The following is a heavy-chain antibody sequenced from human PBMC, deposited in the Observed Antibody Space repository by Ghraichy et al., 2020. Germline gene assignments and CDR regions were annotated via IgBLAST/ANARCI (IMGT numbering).Heavy chain of an antibody. J-gene: IGHJ3*02. V-gene: IGHV1-58*01. CDR3: AALGFVSPDVFDI. CDR1: GFTFTSSA. Sequence: SVKVSCKTSGFTFTSSAVQWVRQARGQRLEWIGWIVVGSDNTNYAQKFQERVTITRDMSTSTAYMELSSLRSEDTAVYYCAALGFVSPDVFDIWGQGTMVTVSS. CDR2: IVVGSDNT.